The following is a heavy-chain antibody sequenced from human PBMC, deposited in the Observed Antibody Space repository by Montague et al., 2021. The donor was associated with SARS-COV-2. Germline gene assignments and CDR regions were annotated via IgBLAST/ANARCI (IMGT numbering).Heavy chain of an antibody. V-gene: IGHV3-21*01. CDR1: GFTFRSYT. D-gene: IGHD2-15*01. CDR3: VRGGACSGGKCNGGARD. Sequence: YRSLSCAASGFTFRSYTMNWVRQSPGMGLEWVSFISSSSSSIYYADSLKGRFTVSRDNAKNSLYLQMNSLRVEDTAVYYCVRGGACSGGKCNGGARDWGQGTLVTVSS. J-gene: IGHJ4*02. CDR2: ISSSSSSI.